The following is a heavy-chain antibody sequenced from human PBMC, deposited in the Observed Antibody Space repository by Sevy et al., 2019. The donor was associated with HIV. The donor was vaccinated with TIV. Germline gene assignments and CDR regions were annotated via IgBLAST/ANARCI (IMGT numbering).Heavy chain of an antibody. J-gene: IGHJ3*02. CDR1: GFTFSSYD. CDR3: ARDKGMGAFDI. Sequence: GGFLRLSCAASGFTFSSYDMHWVRQATGKGLEWVSAIGTAGDTYYPGSVKGRFTISRENAKNSLYLQMNSLRAGDTAVYYCARDKGMGAFDIWGQGTMVTVSS. D-gene: IGHD1-26*01. V-gene: IGHV3-13*01. CDR2: IGTAGDT.